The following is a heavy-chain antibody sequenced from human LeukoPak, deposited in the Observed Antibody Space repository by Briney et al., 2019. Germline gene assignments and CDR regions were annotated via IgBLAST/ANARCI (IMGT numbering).Heavy chain of an antibody. J-gene: IGHJ4*02. D-gene: IGHD6-13*01. CDR1: GFTVSSNY. Sequence: PGGSLRLSCAASGFTVSSNYMSWVRQAPGKGLEWVSVIYSGGSTYYADSVKGRFTISRDNSKNTLYLQMNSLRAEDTAVYYCARVAIAAAKAVRFDYFDYWGQGTLVTVSS. CDR3: ARVAIAAAKAVRFDYFDY. CDR2: IYSGGST. V-gene: IGHV3-66*01.